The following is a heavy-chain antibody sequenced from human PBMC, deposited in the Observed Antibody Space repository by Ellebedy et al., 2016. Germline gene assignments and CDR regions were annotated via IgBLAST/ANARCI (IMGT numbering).Heavy chain of an antibody. D-gene: IGHD6-13*01. J-gene: IGHJ4*02. CDR3: VRGGLPAAGDY. CDR2: ISSSGSTI. CDR1: GFTFSDYY. V-gene: IGHV3-11*04. Sequence: GGSLRLSCAASGFTFSDYYMSWIRQAPGKGLEWVSYISSSGSTIYYADSVKGRFTISRDNAKNTQYLQMNSLRADDTAIYYCVRGGLPAAGDYWGQGTLVTVSS.